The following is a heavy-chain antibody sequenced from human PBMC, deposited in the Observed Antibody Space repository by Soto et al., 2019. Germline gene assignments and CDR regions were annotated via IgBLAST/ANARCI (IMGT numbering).Heavy chain of an antibody. CDR3: ASYQIGEGFTA. Sequence: QVQLVQSGAEVKRPGASVKVSCKASGYTYTNLDINWVRQASGQGLEWMGWMNPHSDTGFAQKFQVRVTLTRDTPTSTVYMELTSLRFDDAAVYYCASYQIGEGFTAWGQGTPVTVSS. CDR2: MNPHSDT. V-gene: IGHV1-8*01. CDR1: GYTYTNLD. J-gene: IGHJ5*02. D-gene: IGHD3-16*02.